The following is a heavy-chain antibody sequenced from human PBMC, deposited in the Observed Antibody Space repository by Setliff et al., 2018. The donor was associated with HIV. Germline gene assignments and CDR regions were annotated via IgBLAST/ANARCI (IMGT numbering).Heavy chain of an antibody. Sequence: ASVKVSCKASGYTFTGYYLHWVRQAPGQGLEWMGWISPNSGGTNFAQRFQGWVTLTRDTSISTAYMDLSRLKSDDTAVYYCARGGIAARPYYFDYWGQGTLVTVS. D-gene: IGHD6-6*01. V-gene: IGHV1-2*04. CDR1: GYTFTGYY. CDR3: ARGGIAARPYYFDY. CDR2: ISPNSGGT. J-gene: IGHJ4*02.